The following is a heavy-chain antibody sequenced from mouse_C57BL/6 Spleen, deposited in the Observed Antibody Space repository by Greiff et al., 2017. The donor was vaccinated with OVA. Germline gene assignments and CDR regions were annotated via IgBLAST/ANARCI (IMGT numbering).Heavy chain of an antibody. CDR3: ARGKTVVAYFDY. CDR2: INPSNGGT. D-gene: IGHD1-1*01. Sequence: QVQLQQPGTELVMPGASVKLSCKASGYTFTSYWMHWVKQRPGQGLEWIGNINPSNGGTNYNEKFKSKATLTVDKSSSTAYMQLSSLTSEDSAVYYCARGKTVVAYFDYWGQGTTLTVSS. CDR1: GYTFTSYW. J-gene: IGHJ2*01. V-gene: IGHV1-53*01.